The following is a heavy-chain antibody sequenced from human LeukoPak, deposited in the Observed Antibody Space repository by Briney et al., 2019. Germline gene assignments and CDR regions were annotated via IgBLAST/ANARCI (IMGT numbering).Heavy chain of an antibody. D-gene: IGHD5-12*01. V-gene: IGHV3-30-3*01. Sequence: GGSLRLSCAASGFTFSSYAMHWVRQAPGKGLEWVAVISYDGSNKYYADSVKGRFTISRDNSKNTLYLQMNSLRAEDTAVYYCARCIASIVATILDYWGQGTLVTVSS. CDR3: ARCIASIVATILDY. CDR2: ISYDGSNK. CDR1: GFTFSSYA. J-gene: IGHJ4*02.